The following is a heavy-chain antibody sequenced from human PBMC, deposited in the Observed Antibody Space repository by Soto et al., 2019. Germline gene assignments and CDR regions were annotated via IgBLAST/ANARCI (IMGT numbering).Heavy chain of an antibody. CDR1: GYTFTSYG. CDR3: ARGFAYYDILPGYYNDYYYYYGMDV. D-gene: IGHD3-9*01. CDR2: ISAYNGNT. J-gene: IGHJ6*02. Sequence: ASVKVSCKASGYTFTSYGISWVRQAPGQGLEWMGWISAYNGNTNYAQKLQGRVTMTTDTSTSTAYMELRSLRSDDTAVYYCARGFAYYDILPGYYNDYYYYYGMDVWGQGTTVTVSS. V-gene: IGHV1-18*01.